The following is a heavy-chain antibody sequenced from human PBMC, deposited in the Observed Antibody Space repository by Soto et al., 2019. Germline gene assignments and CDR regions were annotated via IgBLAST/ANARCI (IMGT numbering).Heavy chain of an antibody. J-gene: IGHJ4*02. Sequence: GASVKVSCKASGYTFTSYAMHWVRQAPGQRLEWMGWINAGNGNTKYSQKFQGRVTITRDTSASTAYMELSSLRSEDAAVHYCARMYYYDSSGYYLPLYFDYWGQGTLVPVYS. D-gene: IGHD3-22*01. CDR2: INAGNGNT. V-gene: IGHV1-3*01. CDR3: ARMYYYDSSGYYLPLYFDY. CDR1: GYTFTSYA.